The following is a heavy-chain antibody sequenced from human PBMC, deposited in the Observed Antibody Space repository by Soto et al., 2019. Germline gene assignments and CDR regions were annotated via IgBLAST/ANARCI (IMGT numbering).Heavy chain of an antibody. CDR1: GFTFRSFV. CDR3: ARWGTTGGLDV. CDR2: TSYDGSNK. J-gene: IGHJ4*02. D-gene: IGHD3-16*01. V-gene: IGHV3-30*19. Sequence: QVQLVESGGGVVQPVTSLRLSCVGSGFTFRSFVIHWVRQAPGKGLEWVALTSYDGSNKYYDDSVKGRFTISRDNSRNTVDLQMDSLRLEDTDLYYCARWGTTGGLDVWGQGTLVSVSS.